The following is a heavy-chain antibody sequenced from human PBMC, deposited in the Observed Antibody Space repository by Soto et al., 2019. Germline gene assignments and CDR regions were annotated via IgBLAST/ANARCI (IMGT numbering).Heavy chain of an antibody. CDR3: GRLIGAMVYDI. D-gene: IGHD2-8*01. J-gene: IGHJ3*02. Sequence: QLQLQQSGPGLVKPSETLSLTCTVSGGSISSSSYYWGWIRQPPGKGLEWIGSIYNSGSTYYNPPLKSRVTLSVDTTNCQSSLQLRAVTAADTAGSHCGRLIGAMVYDIWGQGTVVTVSS. CDR1: GGSISSSSYY. V-gene: IGHV4-39*01. CDR2: IYNSGST.